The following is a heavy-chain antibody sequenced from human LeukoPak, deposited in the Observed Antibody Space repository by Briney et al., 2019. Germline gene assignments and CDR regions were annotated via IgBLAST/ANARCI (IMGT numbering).Heavy chain of an antibody. V-gene: IGHV3-9*02. Sequence: GRSLRLSCAASGFTSDDYATHGVRQAPGKGLEWVSAINWNRNSLGYAGFVKGRFTISRDNAKNSLSLQMSSLRAEDTALYYCTKDTIIEYNGYHYGGGFDHWGQGTLVTVSS. CDR1: GFTSDDYA. D-gene: IGHD5-24*01. CDR3: TKDTIIEYNGYHYGGGFDH. J-gene: IGHJ4*02. CDR2: INWNRNSL.